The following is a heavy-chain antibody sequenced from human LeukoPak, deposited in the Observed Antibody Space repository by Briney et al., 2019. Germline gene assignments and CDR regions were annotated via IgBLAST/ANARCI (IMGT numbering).Heavy chain of an antibody. Sequence: KPSETLSLTCTVSGGCISSYYWSWIRQPPGKGLEWIGYIYYSGSTNYNPSLKSRVTISVDTSKNQFSLKLSSVTAADTAVYYCARALDYGDYGKDDAFDIWGQGTMVTVSS. CDR3: ARALDYGDYGKDDAFDI. CDR1: GGCISSYY. D-gene: IGHD4-17*01. CDR2: IYYSGST. V-gene: IGHV4-59*01. J-gene: IGHJ3*02.